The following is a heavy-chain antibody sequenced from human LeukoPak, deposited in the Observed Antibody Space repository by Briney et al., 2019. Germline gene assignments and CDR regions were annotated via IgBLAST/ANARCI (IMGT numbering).Heavy chain of an antibody. V-gene: IGHV3-11*04. Sequence: PGGSLRLSCAASGFTFSDYYMSWIRQAPGKGLEWVSYISSSSSTIYYADSVKGRFTISRDNAKNSLYLQMNSLRAEDTAVYYCARGPTYCGGDCYPEKEYFQHWGQGTLVTVSS. CDR3: ARGPTYCGGDCYPEKEYFQH. J-gene: IGHJ1*01. CDR2: ISSSSSTI. D-gene: IGHD2-21*02. CDR1: GFTFSDYY.